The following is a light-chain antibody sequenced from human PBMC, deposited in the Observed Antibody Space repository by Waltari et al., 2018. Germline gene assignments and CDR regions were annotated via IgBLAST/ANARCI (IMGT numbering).Light chain of an antibody. CDR1: QSIARY. CDR3: QQSYSTPPR. J-gene: IGKJ2*03. Sequence: DIQVTQSPSSLSASVGDRVTITCRARQSIARYLNWYQQKPGKAPKILIYGASSLQSGVPSWFSGRGSGTDFTLTISGLQPEDVAVYYCQQSYSTPPRFGRGTNLEIK. CDR2: GAS. V-gene: IGKV1-39*01.